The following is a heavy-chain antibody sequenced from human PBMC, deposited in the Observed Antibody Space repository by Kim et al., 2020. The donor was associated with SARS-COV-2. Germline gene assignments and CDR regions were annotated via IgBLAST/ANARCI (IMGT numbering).Heavy chain of an antibody. CDR3: ARDATFGDAPPNDGFDV. J-gene: IGHJ3*01. D-gene: IGHD4-17*01. Sequence: VKGRFTISTDNAKNTVYLLMNSLSIEDTAVYYCARDATFGDAPPNDGFDVWGQGTMVTVSS. V-gene: IGHV3-74*01.